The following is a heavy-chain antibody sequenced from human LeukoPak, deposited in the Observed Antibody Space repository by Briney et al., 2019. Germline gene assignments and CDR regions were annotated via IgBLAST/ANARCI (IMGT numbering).Heavy chain of an antibody. J-gene: IGHJ4*02. CDR3: ARHGRSGGSFKYFDY. Sequence: SSETLSLTCAVSGDSMSSSPYYWGWIRQPPGKGLEWIGSIYNSGTTFHNPSLKSRVTMSVDMSKNQFSLNLSSMTAADTAVYYCARHGRSGGSFKYFDYWGQGTLVTVSS. V-gene: IGHV4-39*01. CDR2: IYNSGTT. D-gene: IGHD2-15*01. CDR1: GDSMSSSPYY.